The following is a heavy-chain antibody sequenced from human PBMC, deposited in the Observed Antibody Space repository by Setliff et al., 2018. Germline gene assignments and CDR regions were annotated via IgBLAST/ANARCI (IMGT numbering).Heavy chain of an antibody. V-gene: IGHV4-61*02. CDR3: AGTPARGTTWLSPFDY. J-gene: IGHJ4*02. D-gene: IGHD5-12*01. CDR1: GGSVGSGSYY. Sequence: SETLSLTCIVSGGSVGSGSYYWSWIRQPAGKGLEWIGLIQSTGNTNYNPSLQSRVTISIDTSKNQFSLKMTSVTAAGTAMYFCAGTPARGTTWLSPFDYWGQGTLVTVS. CDR2: IQSTGNT.